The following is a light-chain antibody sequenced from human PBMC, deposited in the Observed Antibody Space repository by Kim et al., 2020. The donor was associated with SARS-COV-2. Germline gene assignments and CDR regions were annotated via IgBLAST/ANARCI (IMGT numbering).Light chain of an antibody. V-gene: IGKV1-5*03. Sequence: DIQMTQSPSTLSASVGDRVTITCRASQSISSWLAWYQQQPGKAPKLLISKASNLESGVPSRFNGSGSGTEFTLTISTLQPDDFAIYYCQQYSSYWTFGQGTKVDIK. J-gene: IGKJ1*01. CDR3: QQYSSYWT. CDR1: QSISSW. CDR2: KAS.